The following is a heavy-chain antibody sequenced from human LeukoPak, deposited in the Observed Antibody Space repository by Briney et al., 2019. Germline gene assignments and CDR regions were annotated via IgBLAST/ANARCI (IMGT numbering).Heavy chain of an antibody. D-gene: IGHD3-10*01. CDR3: ARKGDRVNWFDP. J-gene: IGHJ5*02. Sequence: GGSLRLSCAASGFTFSSYGMHWVRQAPGKGLEWVANIKQDGSEKYYVDSVKGRFTISRDNAKNSLYLQMNSLRAEDTAVYYCARKGDRVNWFDPWGQGTLVTVSS. CDR2: IKQDGSEK. CDR1: GFTFSSYG. V-gene: IGHV3-7*01.